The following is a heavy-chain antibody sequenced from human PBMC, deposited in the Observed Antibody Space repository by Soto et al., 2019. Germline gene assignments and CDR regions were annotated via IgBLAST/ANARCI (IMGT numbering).Heavy chain of an antibody. Sequence: GGSLRLSCAASGFTFSSYAMSWVRQAPGKGLEWVSAISGSGGSTYYADSVKGRFTISRDNSKNTLYLQMNSLRAEDTAVYFCAKYRSGLVPLPVYYFDYWGQGTLVSVSS. CDR3: AKYRSGLVPLPVYYFDY. CDR1: GFTFSSYA. V-gene: IGHV3-23*01. D-gene: IGHD5-12*01. CDR2: ISGSGGST. J-gene: IGHJ4*02.